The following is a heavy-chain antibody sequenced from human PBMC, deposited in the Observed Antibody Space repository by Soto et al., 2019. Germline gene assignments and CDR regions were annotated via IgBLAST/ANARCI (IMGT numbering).Heavy chain of an antibody. J-gene: IGHJ5*02. D-gene: IGHD3-22*01. CDR2: VYHSGST. Sequence: QVQLQESGPGLVKPSETLSLTCTVSGDSDSSGSYYWSWIRQPSGKGLEWIGNVYHSGSTKYNPSLKSPVTISVDTSKNQFSLEVNFVTAADTAVYYCARVSFYYDTSGYGVGWFDPWGQGALVTVSA. CDR3: ARVSFYYDTSGYGVGWFDP. CDR1: GDSDSSGSYY. V-gene: IGHV4-61*01.